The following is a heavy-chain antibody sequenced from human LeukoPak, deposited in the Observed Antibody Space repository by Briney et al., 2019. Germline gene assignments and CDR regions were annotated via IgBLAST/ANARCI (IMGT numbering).Heavy chain of an antibody. Sequence: GASVKVSCKASGYTFTGYYMHWVRQAPGQGLEWMGRIMPILGIANYAQKFQGRVTITADKSTSTAYMELSSLRSEDTAVYYCANTELERRRGSSGYSHYWGQGTLVTVSS. D-gene: IGHD3-22*01. V-gene: IGHV1-69*02. CDR1: GYTFTGYY. CDR3: ANTELERRRGSSGYSHY. CDR2: IMPILGIA. J-gene: IGHJ4*02.